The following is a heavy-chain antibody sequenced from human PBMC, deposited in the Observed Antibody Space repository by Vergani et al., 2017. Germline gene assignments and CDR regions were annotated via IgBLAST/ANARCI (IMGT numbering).Heavy chain of an antibody. CDR2: VLFDGSNE. Sequence: QVQLVQSGGGVVQPGGSLRLSCVASGFTFNRYGMQWVRQAPGKGLEWVAYVLFDGSNEYYADSVKGRFIVSRDKSNDALYLQMNSLRTDDTGVYYCARDLAYCHEGSCALWGQGSVVTVSS. V-gene: IGHV3-30*02. D-gene: IGHD2-15*01. CDR1: GFTFNRYG. J-gene: IGHJ4*02. CDR3: ARDLAYCHEGSCAL.